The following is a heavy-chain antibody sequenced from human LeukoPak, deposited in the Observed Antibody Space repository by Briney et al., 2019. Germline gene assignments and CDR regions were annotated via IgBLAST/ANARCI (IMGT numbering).Heavy chain of an antibody. V-gene: IGHV3-30*03. CDR3: ARPRGAAAGTFGFDP. CDR2: ISYDGSNK. CDR1: GFTFTSYV. Sequence: PGRSLRLSCAASGFTFTSYVMHWVRQAPGKGLQWVELISYDGSNKYYADSVKGRFTISRDNSKNTLYLQMNSLRAEDTAVYYCARPRGAAAGTFGFDPWGQGTLVTVSS. J-gene: IGHJ5*02. D-gene: IGHD6-13*01.